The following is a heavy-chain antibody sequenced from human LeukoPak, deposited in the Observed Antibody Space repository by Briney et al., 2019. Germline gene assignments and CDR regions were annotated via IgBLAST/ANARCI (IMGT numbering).Heavy chain of an antibody. D-gene: IGHD6-19*01. V-gene: IGHV1-69*13. Sequence: SVKVSRKASGGTFSSYAISWVRQAPGQGLEWMGGIIPIFGTANYAQKFQGRVTITADESTSTAYMELSSLRSEDTAVYYCARAVAGIQSYFDYWGQGTLVTVSS. CDR2: IIPIFGTA. CDR1: GGTFSSYA. CDR3: ARAVAGIQSYFDY. J-gene: IGHJ4*02.